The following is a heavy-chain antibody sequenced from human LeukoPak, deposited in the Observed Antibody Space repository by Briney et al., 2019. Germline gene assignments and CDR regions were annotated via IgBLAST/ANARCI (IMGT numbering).Heavy chain of an antibody. V-gene: IGHV3-9*01. J-gene: IGHJ4*02. CDR1: GFTFDDYA. CDR2: ISWNSGSI. D-gene: IGHD5-12*01. CDR3: AKDRVYEVATDGFDY. Sequence: PGRSLRLSCAASGFTFDDYAMHWVRQAPGKGLEWVSGISWNSGSIGYADSVKGRFTISRDNAKNSLYLQMNSLRAEDTALYYCAKDRVYEVATDGFDYWGQGTLVTVSS.